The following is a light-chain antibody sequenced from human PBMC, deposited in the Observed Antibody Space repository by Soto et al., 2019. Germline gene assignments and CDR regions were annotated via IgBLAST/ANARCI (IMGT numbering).Light chain of an antibody. CDR2: RAS. CDR3: QQYNSIPFT. Sequence: DIQMTQSPSSLSASVGDRVTISCRPSQSISDSVNWFQQKPGEAPKFLIYRASNLQSGVPSRFSGGGSGTDFTLTISSLQPEDFAAYYCQQYNSIPFTFGPGNKVNIK. CDR1: QSISDS. V-gene: IGKV1-39*01. J-gene: IGKJ3*01.